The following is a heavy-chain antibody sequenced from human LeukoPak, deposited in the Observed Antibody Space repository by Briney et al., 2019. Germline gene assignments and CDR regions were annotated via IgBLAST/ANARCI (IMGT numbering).Heavy chain of an antibody. CDR2: INRSGST. J-gene: IGHJ4*02. CDR3: ARRGSYSRRAHFDY. Sequence: SETLSLTCAVYGGSFSGYYWSWIRQPPGKGLEWIGEINRSGSTNYNPSLKSRVTISVDTSKNQFSLKLSSVTAADTAVYYCARRGSYSRRAHFDYWGQGTLVTVSS. V-gene: IGHV4-34*01. D-gene: IGHD1-26*01. CDR1: GGSFSGYY.